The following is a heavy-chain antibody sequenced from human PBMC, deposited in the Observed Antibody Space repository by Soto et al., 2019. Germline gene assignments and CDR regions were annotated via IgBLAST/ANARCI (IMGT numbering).Heavy chain of an antibody. Sequence: PSETLSLTCTVSGGSINSGAYYWNWIRQHPGKGLEWIGYIYYSGSTYYNPSLKSRITISVDTSKNHFSLKLSSVTAADTAVYYCARVPDRWGQGTLVTVSS. D-gene: IGHD2-2*01. V-gene: IGHV4-31*03. J-gene: IGHJ5*02. CDR3: ARVPDR. CDR2: IYYSGST. CDR1: GGSINSGAYY.